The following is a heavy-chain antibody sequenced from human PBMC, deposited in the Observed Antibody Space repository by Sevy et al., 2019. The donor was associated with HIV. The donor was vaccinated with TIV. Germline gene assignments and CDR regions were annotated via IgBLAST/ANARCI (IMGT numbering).Heavy chain of an antibody. D-gene: IGHD2-2*01. CDR1: GFTFSSYW. J-gene: IGHJ6*02. Sequence: GGSLSLSCAASGFTFSSYWMSWVRQAPGKGLEWVANIKLDGSEKYYVDSVKGRFTISRDNAKNSLYLQMNSLRAEDTAVYYCARDCSSTSCLLGMDVWGQGTTVTVSS. CDR3: ARDCSSTSCLLGMDV. CDR2: IKLDGSEK. V-gene: IGHV3-7*01.